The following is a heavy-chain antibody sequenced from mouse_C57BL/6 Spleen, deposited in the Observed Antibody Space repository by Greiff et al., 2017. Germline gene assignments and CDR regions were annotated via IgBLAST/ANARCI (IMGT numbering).Heavy chain of an antibody. CDR1: GYAFSSYW. J-gene: IGHJ2*01. V-gene: IGHV1-80*01. CDR3: ARRNDYDLYYFDY. D-gene: IGHD2-4*01. CDR2: IYPGDGDT. Sequence: QQSGAELVKPGASVKISCKASGYAFSSYWMNWVKQRPGKGLEWIGQIYPGDGDTNYNGKFKGKATLTADKSSSTAYMQLSSLTSEDSAVYFCARRNDYDLYYFDYWGQGTTLTVSS.